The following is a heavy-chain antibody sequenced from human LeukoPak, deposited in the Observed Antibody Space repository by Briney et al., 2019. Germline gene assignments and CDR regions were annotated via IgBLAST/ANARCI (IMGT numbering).Heavy chain of an antibody. V-gene: IGHV3-23*01. CDR1: GFTFSSYA. D-gene: IGHD3-9*01. Sequence: PGGSLRLFCAASGFTFSSYAMSWVRQAPGKGLELVSAISGSGGSTYYADSVKGRFTISRDNSKNTVYLQMTSLRAEDTAVYYCAKDALRYFDWLLLGFDYWGQGTLVTVSS. CDR3: AKDALRYFDWLLLGFDY. J-gene: IGHJ4*02. CDR2: ISGSGGST.